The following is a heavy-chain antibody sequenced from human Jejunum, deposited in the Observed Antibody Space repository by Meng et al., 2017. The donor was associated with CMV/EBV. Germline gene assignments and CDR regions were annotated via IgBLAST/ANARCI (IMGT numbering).Heavy chain of an antibody. D-gene: IGHD3-9*01. CDR1: YW. CDR3: ARQPYNDYDILTGYLNYFDY. J-gene: IGHJ4*02. Sequence: YWIGWVRQMPGKGLEWMGIIYTGDSDTRYSPSFQGEVTMSVDKSISTAYRQWSSLKASDTAMDYCARQPYNDYDILTGYLNYFDYWGQGTLVTVSS. CDR2: IYTGDSDT. V-gene: IGHV5-51*01.